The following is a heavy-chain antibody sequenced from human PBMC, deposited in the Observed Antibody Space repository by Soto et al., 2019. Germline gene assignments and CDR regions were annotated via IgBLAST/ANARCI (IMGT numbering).Heavy chain of an antibody. CDR1: GYTFTSYD. CDR2: INPNNGNT. CDR3: AKEYCDSSRCFLPDY. V-gene: IGHV1-8*01. D-gene: IGHD2-2*01. J-gene: IGHJ4*02. Sequence: ASVKVSCKPSGYTFTSYDINWVRQAPGQGLEWMGWINPNNGNTGYAQKLQGRLTMTRNTSISTVYMELSSLTSDDTAVYYCAKEYCDSSRCFLPDYWGQGALVTVSS.